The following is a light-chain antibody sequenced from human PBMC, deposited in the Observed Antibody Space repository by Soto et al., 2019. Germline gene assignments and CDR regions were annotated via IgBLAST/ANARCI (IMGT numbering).Light chain of an antibody. J-gene: IGLJ2*01. CDR1: NSDVGYYKY. V-gene: IGLV2-14*01. CDR3: SSYTSNNTVL. Sequence: QSALTQPASVSGSPGQSITISCTGTNSDVGYYKYVSWYQHHPGKAPKRMIFEVSTRPSGVSNRFSGSKSGDTASLTISGLQAEDEGDYYCSSYTSNNTVLFGGGTKVTVL. CDR2: EVS.